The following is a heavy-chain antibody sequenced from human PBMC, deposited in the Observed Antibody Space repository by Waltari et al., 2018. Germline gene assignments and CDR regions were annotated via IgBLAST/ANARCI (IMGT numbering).Heavy chain of an antibody. J-gene: IGHJ6*03. CDR1: GFTFDDYA. CDR2: IRWNSGSK. CDR3: AKAPFPYCSGGSCCMDV. D-gene: IGHD2-15*01. Sequence: EVQLVESGGGLVQPGRSLRLSCAASGFTFDDYAMHWVRQAPGKGLECVSVIRWNSGSKGYADYVKGRFTSTRDNAKNSLYLQMNSLRAEDMALYYCAKAPFPYCSGGSCCMDVWGKGTTVTVSS. V-gene: IGHV3-9*03.